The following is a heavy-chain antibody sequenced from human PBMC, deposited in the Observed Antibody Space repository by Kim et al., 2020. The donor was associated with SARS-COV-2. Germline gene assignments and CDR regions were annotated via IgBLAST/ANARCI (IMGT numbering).Heavy chain of an antibody. CDR3: AKAGGVAVAGVGAPFDY. Sequence: GGSLRLSCAASGFTFDDYAMHWVRQAPGKGLEWVSGISWNSGSIGYADSVKGRITISRGNAKNSLYLQMNSLRAEDTALYYCAKAGGVAVAGVGAPFDYWGQGTLVTVAS. D-gene: IGHD6-19*01. J-gene: IGHJ4*02. CDR1: GFTFDDYA. V-gene: IGHV3-9*01. CDR2: ISWNSGSI.